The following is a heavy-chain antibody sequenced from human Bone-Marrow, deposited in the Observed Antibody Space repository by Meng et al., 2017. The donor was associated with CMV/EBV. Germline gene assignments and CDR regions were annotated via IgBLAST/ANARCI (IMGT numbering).Heavy chain of an antibody. V-gene: IGHV4-39*07. CDR2: LYYTGST. D-gene: IGHD2-2*01. CDR1: GGSISSSAYY. J-gene: IGHJ4*02. Sequence: SETLSLTCTVSGGSISSSAYYWGWLRQPPEKGLEWIGSLYYTGSTNYNPSLKGRVSISVDTSKNQFSLKLSSVTAADTAVYYCARASGIAVLPAATEYFDYWGQGILVTVSS. CDR3: ARASGIAVLPAATEYFDY.